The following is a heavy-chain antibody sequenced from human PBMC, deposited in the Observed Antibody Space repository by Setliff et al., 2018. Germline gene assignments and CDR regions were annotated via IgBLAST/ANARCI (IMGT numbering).Heavy chain of an antibody. Sequence: SVKVSCKASGGTFSTYSLAWVRRAPGQGLEWLGRIIPTFETTNYAQKFQGRVTITADESSGTVYMALSSLRYDDTAVYYCVRSSVEATYSPTSESDEYFQIWGQGTLVTVSS. CDR3: VRSSVEATYSPTSESDEYFQI. CDR2: IIPTFETT. CDR1: GGTFSTYS. V-gene: IGHV1-69*13. D-gene: IGHD5-12*01. J-gene: IGHJ1*01.